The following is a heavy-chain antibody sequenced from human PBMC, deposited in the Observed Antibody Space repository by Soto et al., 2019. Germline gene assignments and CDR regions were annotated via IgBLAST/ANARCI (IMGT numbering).Heavy chain of an antibody. CDR1: GFALSTYG. D-gene: IGHD6-13*01. Sequence: GGSLRLSCATSGFALSTYGMHWVRQAPGKGLEWVAVIWSDGTYRNYEDSVKGRFTIFRDNSKNTVYLQMDSLRAEDTALYYCARDRAGIGTSCWFDPWGQGTLVTVSS. CDR2: IWSDGTYR. J-gene: IGHJ5*02. V-gene: IGHV3-33*01. CDR3: ARDRAGIGTSCWFDP.